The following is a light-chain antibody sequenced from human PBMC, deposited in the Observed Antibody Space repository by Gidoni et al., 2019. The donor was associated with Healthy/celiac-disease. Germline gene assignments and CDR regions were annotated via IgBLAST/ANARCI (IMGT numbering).Light chain of an antibody. CDR3: QQRSNWPSLT. J-gene: IGKJ4*01. Sequence: EIVLTQSPATLSLSPGERATLSCRASQSVSSYLAWYQQKPGQAPRLLIYDASNRATGIPARFSGSGSGTDFPLTIRRLEPEDFAVYYCQQRSNWPSLTFGGGTKVEIK. CDR2: DAS. V-gene: IGKV3-11*01. CDR1: QSVSSY.